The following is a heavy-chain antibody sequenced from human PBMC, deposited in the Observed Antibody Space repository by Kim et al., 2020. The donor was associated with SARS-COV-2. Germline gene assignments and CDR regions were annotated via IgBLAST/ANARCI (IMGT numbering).Heavy chain of an antibody. CDR1: GGSFSGYY. J-gene: IGHJ6*02. CDR2: INHSGST. V-gene: IGHV4-34*01. D-gene: IGHD3-10*01. CDR3: ARGSHQKTYYYGSGFVMDV. Sequence: SETLSLTCAVYGGSFSGYYWSWIRQPPGKGLEWIGEINHSGSTNYNPSLKSRVTISVDTSKNQFSLKLSSVTAADTAVYYCARGSHQKTYYYGSGFVMDVWGQGTTVTVSS.